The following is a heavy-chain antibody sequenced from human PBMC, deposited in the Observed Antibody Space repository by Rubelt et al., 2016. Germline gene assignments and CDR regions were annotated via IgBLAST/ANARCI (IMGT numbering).Heavy chain of an antibody. V-gene: IGHV1-46*01. CDR3: AREQQLVGGWFDP. Sequence: QVQLVQSGAEVKKPGASVKVSCKASGYTFTSYYMHWVRQAPGQGLEWMGIINPSGGSTSYAKKVQGGVTMTRETSTSTVYMELSSLRSEDTAVYYCAREQQLVGGWFDPWGQGTLVTVSS. J-gene: IGHJ5*02. D-gene: IGHD6-13*01. CDR1: GYTFTSYY. CDR2: INPSGGST.